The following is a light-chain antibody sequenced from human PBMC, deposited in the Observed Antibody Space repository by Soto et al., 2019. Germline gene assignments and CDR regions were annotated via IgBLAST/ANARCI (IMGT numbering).Light chain of an antibody. J-gene: IGLJ1*01. CDR3: NSFTTSYTYV. CDR2: DVT. Sequence: QSALTQPRSVSGSPGQSVTISCSGTSSDLGGYNYVSWYQHHPGKAPKLMIYDVTLRPSGVPDRFSGSKSGNTASLTISGLQAEDEADYYCNSFTTSYTYVFGTGTKLTVL. CDR1: SSDLGGYNY. V-gene: IGLV2-11*01.